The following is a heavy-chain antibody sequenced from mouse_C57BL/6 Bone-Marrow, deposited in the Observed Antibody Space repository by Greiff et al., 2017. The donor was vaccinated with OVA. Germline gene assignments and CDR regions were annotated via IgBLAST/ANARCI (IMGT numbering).Heavy chain of an antibody. CDR2: ISYDGSN. V-gene: IGHV3-6*01. CDR3: ARDRNDGYYVFPFAY. D-gene: IGHD2-3*01. J-gene: IGHJ3*01. CDR1: GYSITSGYY. Sequence: EVKLMESGPGLVKPSQSLSLTCSVTGYSITSGYYWNWIRQFPGNKLEWMGYISYDGSNNYNPSLKNRISITRDTSKNQFFLKLNSVTTEDTATYYCARDRNDGYYVFPFAYWGQGTLVTVSA.